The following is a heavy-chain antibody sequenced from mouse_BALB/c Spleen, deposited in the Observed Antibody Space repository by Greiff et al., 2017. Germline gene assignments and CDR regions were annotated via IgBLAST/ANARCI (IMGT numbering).Heavy chain of an antibody. CDR1: GFTFSDYY. Sequence: EVMLVESGGGLVKPGGSLKLSCAASGFTFSDYYMYWVRQTPEKRLEWVATISDGGSYTYYPDSVKGRFTISRDNAKNNLYLQMSSLKSEDTAMYYCARAGGYSYAMDYWGQGTSVTVSS. CDR3: ARAGGYSYAMDY. J-gene: IGHJ4*01. V-gene: IGHV5-4*02. CDR2: ISDGGSYT. D-gene: IGHD2-3*01.